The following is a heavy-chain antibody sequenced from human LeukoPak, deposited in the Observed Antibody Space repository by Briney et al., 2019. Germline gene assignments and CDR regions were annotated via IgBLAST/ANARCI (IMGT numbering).Heavy chain of an antibody. CDR3: ASGDYDSTGRGAFDV. CDR2: IYKNGST. CDR1: GGSISSDDYY. J-gene: IGHJ3*01. Sequence: TSETLSLTCTVSGGSISSDDYYWTWIRQPAGKGLEWIGRIYKNGSTNYNPSLKSRVTISVDTSKNQFSLKLNSVTAADTAVYYCASGDYDSTGRGAFDVWGQGTMVTVSS. V-gene: IGHV4-61*02. D-gene: IGHD3-22*01.